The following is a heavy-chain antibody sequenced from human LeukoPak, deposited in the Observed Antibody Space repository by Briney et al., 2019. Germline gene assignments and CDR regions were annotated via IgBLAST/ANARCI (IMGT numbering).Heavy chain of an antibody. V-gene: IGHV3-21*01. J-gene: IGHJ4*02. CDR3: ARFLGATRNFDY. D-gene: IGHD3-16*01. CDR1: GFTFSSYS. Sequence: GGSLRPSCAASGFTFSSYSMNWVRQAPGKGLEWVSSISSSSSYIYYADSVKGRFTISRDNAKNSLYLQMNSLRAEDTAVYYCARFLGATRNFDYWGQGTLVTVSS. CDR2: ISSSSSYI.